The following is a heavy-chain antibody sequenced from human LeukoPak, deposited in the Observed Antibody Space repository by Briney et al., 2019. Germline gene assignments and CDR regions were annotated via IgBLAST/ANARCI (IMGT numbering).Heavy chain of an antibody. J-gene: IGHJ4*02. Sequence: GGSLRLSCAASGFTFSNAWMSWVRQAPGKGLEWVGRIKSKTDGGTTDYAAPVKGRFTISRDDSKNTLYLQMNGLKTEDTAVYYCTTRIMTTVTTADYWGQGTLVTVSS. CDR3: TTRIMTTVTTADY. CDR2: IKSKTDGGTT. V-gene: IGHV3-15*01. CDR1: GFTFSNAW. D-gene: IGHD4-17*01.